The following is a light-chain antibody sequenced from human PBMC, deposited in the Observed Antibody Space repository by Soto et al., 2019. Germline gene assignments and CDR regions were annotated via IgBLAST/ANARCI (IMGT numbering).Light chain of an antibody. V-gene: IGKV1-5*01. CDR3: QQYNSYSPAT. CDR2: DAS. J-gene: IGKJ1*01. CDR1: QSISTW. Sequence: DIQITQSPSTLSASVGDRVTITCRASQSISTWLAWYQQKPGKAPKLLIFDASTLESGVPSRFSGRGSETEFTLTISSLQPDDFATYYCQQYNSYSPATFGQGTKVDIK.